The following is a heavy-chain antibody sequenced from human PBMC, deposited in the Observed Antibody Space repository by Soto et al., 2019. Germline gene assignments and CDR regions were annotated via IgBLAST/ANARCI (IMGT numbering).Heavy chain of an antibody. J-gene: IGHJ5*02. D-gene: IGHD1-26*01. V-gene: IGHV3-33*01. CDR1: GFMFSSYA. CDR2: IWYDGGNK. CDR3: ASRAEWDWYWFDP. Sequence: QVQLVESGGGVVQPGRSLRLSCAASGFMFSSYAMHWVRQAPGKGLEWVASIWYDGGNKYYADSVKGRFTISRDNSKNTMYLQQDSLTVEDTAGYYCASRAEWDWYWFDPWGPGILGTGSS.